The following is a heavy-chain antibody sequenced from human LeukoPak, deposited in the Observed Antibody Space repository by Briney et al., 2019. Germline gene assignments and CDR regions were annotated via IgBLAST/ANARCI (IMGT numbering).Heavy chain of an antibody. Sequence: PSETLSLTCTVSGGSISSYYWSWIRQPPGKGLEWIGYIYYSGSTNYNPSLKSRVTISVDTSKNQFSLNLSSVIAADTAVYYCARGRGDCSSTSCYGESDPWGQGTLVTVSS. CDR1: GGSISSYY. J-gene: IGHJ5*02. CDR2: IYYSGST. D-gene: IGHD2-2*01. CDR3: ARGRGDCSSTSCYGESDP. V-gene: IGHV4-59*01.